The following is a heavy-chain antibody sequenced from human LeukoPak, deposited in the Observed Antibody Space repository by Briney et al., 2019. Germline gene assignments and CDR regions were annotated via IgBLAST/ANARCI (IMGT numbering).Heavy chain of an antibody. CDR2: ISNSGLYI. V-gene: IGHV3-21*01. J-gene: IGHJ4*02. CDR3: GRVSDYCTGGSCYSDY. CDR1: GLTFSSYT. D-gene: IGHD2-15*01. Sequence: GGSLRLSCAASGLTFSSYTINWVRQAPGKGLEWVSSISNSGLYIYYADSLKGRFTISRDNAKNSVSLQINSLRADDTAVYYCGRVSDYCTGGSCYSDYWGQGTLVTVSS.